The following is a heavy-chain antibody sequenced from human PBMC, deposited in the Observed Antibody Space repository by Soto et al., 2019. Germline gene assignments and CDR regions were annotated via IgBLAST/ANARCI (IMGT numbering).Heavy chain of an antibody. D-gene: IGHD3-22*01. CDR2: ISYDGSNK. Sequence: GSLRLSCAASGFTFSSYGMHWVRQAPGKGLEWVAVISYDGSNKYYADSVKGRFTISRDNSKNTLYLQMNSLKAEDTAVYYCAKVGYYYDSSGYSLISDYWGQGTLVTVS. V-gene: IGHV3-30*18. J-gene: IGHJ4*02. CDR1: GFTFSSYG. CDR3: AKVGYYYDSSGYSLISDY.